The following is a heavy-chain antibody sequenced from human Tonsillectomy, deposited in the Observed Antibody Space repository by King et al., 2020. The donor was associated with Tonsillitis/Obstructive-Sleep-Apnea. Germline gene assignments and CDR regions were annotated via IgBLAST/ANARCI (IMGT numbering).Heavy chain of an antibody. Sequence: GRLVESGVGLVQPGGSLRLSCAASGFTCSTYAMRWVRQAPGKGLEWVSAISGSGGSTYYADSVKGRFTISRDNSKNTLYLQMISLRAGDTAVYYCAKDQAVTTSPGMDVWGKGTTVTVSS. V-gene: IGHV3-23*04. J-gene: IGHJ6*04. CDR2: ISGSGGST. CDR3: AKDQAVTTSPGMDV. D-gene: IGHD4-17*01. CDR1: GFTCSTYA.